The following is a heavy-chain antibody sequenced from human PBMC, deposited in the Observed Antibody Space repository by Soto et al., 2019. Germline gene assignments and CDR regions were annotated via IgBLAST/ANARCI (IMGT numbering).Heavy chain of an antibody. CDR3: ARVKGFLEWLPWTYFDY. CDR1: GYSFANYW. CDR2: IYPGDSDT. J-gene: IGHJ4*02. V-gene: IGHV5-51*01. Sequence: PGESLKISCQGSGYSFANYWIGWVRQMPGKGLEWMGIIYPGDSDTRYSPSFQGQVTISADKSISTAYLQWSSLKASDTAMYYCARVKGFLEWLPWTYFDYWGQGTLVTVSS. D-gene: IGHD3-3*01.